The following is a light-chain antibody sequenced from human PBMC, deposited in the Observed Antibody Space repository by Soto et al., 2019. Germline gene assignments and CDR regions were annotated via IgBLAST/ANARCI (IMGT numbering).Light chain of an antibody. CDR1: QSFGSTS. Sequence: EFVLTQSPGTLSLSPGERATLSCRASQSFGSTSLAWYQQKPGQSPRLLIYGASSRATGIPDRFSGSGSGTDFTRTISRLEPEDFAVYYCQQYGSSPSGRFGQGTKVEI. CDR3: QQYGSSPSGR. J-gene: IGKJ1*01. CDR2: GAS. V-gene: IGKV3-20*01.